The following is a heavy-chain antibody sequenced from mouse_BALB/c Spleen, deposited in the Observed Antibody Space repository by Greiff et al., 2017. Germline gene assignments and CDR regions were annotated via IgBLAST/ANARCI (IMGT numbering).Heavy chain of an antibody. CDR1: GFTFSSYA. Sequence: EVKLVESGGGLVKPGGSLKLSCAASGFTFSSYAMSWVRQTPEKRLEWVASISSGGSTYYPDSVKGRFTISRDNARNILYLQMSSLRSEDTAMYYCARGGGRLRRGDYFDYWGQGTTLTVSS. V-gene: IGHV5-6-5*01. CDR3: ARGGGRLRRGDYFDY. J-gene: IGHJ2*01. CDR2: ISSGGST. D-gene: IGHD2-2*01.